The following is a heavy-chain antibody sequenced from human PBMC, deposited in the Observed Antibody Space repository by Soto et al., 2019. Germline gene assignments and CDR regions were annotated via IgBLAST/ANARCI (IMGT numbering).Heavy chain of an antibody. J-gene: IGHJ4*02. CDR2: IYYGGST. CDR1: GDYISTDY. D-gene: IGHD7-27*01. Sequence: PSETLSLTCTVSGDYISTDYWSWIRQSPGKGLEWIGFIYYGGSTNYNPSLKSRVTISVDTPKNQFSLKLSSVTAADTAVYYCAKNWNWGSLVHWGQGTLVT. V-gene: IGHV4-59*08. CDR3: AKNWNWGSLVH.